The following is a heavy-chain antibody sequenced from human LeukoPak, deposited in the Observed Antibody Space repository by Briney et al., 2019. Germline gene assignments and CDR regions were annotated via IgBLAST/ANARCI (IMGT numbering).Heavy chain of an antibody. V-gene: IGHV3-23*01. CDR2: ISGSGGST. Sequence: PGGFLRLSCAASGFTFSTYAMSWVRQAPGKGLEWVSGISGSGGSTYYADSVKGRFTISRDNSKNTLYLQMNSLRAEDTAVYYCANDYSNYLDYWGQGTLVTVSS. CDR1: GFTFSTYA. J-gene: IGHJ4*02. CDR3: ANDYSNYLDY. D-gene: IGHD4-11*01.